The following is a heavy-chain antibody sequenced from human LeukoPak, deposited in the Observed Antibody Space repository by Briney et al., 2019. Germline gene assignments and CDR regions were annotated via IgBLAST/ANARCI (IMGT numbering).Heavy chain of an antibody. J-gene: IGHJ4*02. CDR3: AVVVITTDEDY. D-gene: IGHD3-22*01. CDR2: ISSSGSTI. V-gene: IGHV3-48*03. Sequence: GGSLRLSCAASGFTFSSYEMNWVRQAPGEGLEWVSYISSSGSTIYYADSVKGRFTISRDNAKNSLYLQRNSLRAEDTAVYYCAVVVITTDEDYWGQGTLVTVSS. CDR1: GFTFSSYE.